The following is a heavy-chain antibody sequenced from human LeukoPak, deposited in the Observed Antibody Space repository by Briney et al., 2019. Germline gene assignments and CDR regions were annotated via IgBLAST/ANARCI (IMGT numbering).Heavy chain of an antibody. CDR2: MNPKSGNT. V-gene: IGHV1-8*01. Sequence: ASVKVSCKASGYTFSIYNLNCVRQATGQGLEWMGWMNPKSGNTGYAQKFQGRVTMTRDTSISTAYMELGNLRYEDTAVYYCARVTGSIDYWGQGTLVTVSS. CDR3: ARVTGSIDY. D-gene: IGHD1-26*01. CDR1: GYTFSIYN. J-gene: IGHJ4*02.